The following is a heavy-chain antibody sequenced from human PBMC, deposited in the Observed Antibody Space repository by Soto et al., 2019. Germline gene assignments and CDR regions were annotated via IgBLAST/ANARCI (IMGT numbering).Heavy chain of an antibody. CDR2: ISSSSSTI. CDR3: ARDGEWELLCY. Sequence: EVQLVESGGGLVQPGGSLRLSCAASGFTFSSYSMNWVRQAPGTGLEWVSYISSSSSTIYYADSVKGRFTISRDNAKNSLYLQMNSLRAEDTAVYYCARDGEWELLCYWGQGTLVTVSS. CDR1: GFTFSSYS. D-gene: IGHD1-26*01. J-gene: IGHJ4*02. V-gene: IGHV3-48*01.